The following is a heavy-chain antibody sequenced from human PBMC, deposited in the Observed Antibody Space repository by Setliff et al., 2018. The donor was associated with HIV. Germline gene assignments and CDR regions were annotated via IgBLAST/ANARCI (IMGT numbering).Heavy chain of an antibody. Sequence: ASVKVSCKASGYSFTGYHMHWVRQAPGQGLEWMGWINPNSGGTNYAQKFQGRVTMTTDTSISTVYMELSSLTSADTAVYYCAILGVAAPGRYFDSWGQGTLVTVSS. V-gene: IGHV1-2*02. J-gene: IGHJ4*02. CDR2: INPNSGGT. CDR1: GYSFTGYH. D-gene: IGHD6-19*01. CDR3: AILGVAAPGRYFDS.